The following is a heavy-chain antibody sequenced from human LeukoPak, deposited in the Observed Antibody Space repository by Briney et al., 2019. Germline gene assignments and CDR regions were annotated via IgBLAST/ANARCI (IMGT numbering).Heavy chain of an antibody. D-gene: IGHD2-2*01. CDR2: ISSSSSYI. Sequence: GGSLRLSCAASGFTFSSYGMNWVRQAPGKGLEWVSSISSSSSYIYYADSVKGRFTISRDNAKNSLYLQMNSLRAEDTAVYYCARTLGYCSSTSCRYWYFDLWGRGTLVTVSS. J-gene: IGHJ2*01. CDR3: ARTLGYCSSTSCRYWYFDL. CDR1: GFTFSSYG. V-gene: IGHV3-21*01.